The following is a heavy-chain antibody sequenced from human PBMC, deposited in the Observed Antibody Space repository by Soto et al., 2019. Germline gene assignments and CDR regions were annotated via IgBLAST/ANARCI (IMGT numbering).Heavy chain of an antibody. J-gene: IGHJ5*02. CDR3: ARGGGALYYYGSGSYYNH. Sequence: QVQLQQWGAGLLKPSETLSLTCAVYGGSFSGYYWSWIRQPPGKGLEWIGEINHSGSTNYNPSLKSRVTISVDTSKNQSSLKLSSVTAADTAVYYCARGGGALYYYGSGSYYNHWGQGTLVTVSS. D-gene: IGHD3-10*01. CDR2: INHSGST. CDR1: GGSFSGYY. V-gene: IGHV4-34*01.